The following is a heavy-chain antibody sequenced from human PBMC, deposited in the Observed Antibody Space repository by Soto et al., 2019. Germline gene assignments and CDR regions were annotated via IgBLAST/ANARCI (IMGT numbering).Heavy chain of an antibody. D-gene: IGHD1-26*01. V-gene: IGHV3-30*18. CDR1: GFTFSSYD. CDR3: AKAYSGPFDV. Sequence: QVQLVESGGGVVQPGRSLRLSCAASGFTFSSYDIHWVRQAPGKGLEWVAVISYDGSKKYYVDSVKGLFTISRDNSKNTLYLQVNSLRAEDTAVYYCAKAYSGPFDVWGQGTMVTVSS. J-gene: IGHJ3*01. CDR2: ISYDGSKK.